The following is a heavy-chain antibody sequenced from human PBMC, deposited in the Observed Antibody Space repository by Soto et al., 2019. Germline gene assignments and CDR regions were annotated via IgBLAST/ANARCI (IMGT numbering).Heavy chain of an antibody. D-gene: IGHD3-22*01. Sequence: QVHLVQSGAEVKKPGASVKVSCKASGYTLTSYGISWVRQAPGQGLQWMGWISAYNGNTNYADKFQGRVTMTTDTSTSTAHMEVRSLRSDETAVYYCARAGAFYETSGYPWSTFDIWGQGTMVTVSS. V-gene: IGHV1-18*01. CDR3: ARAGAFYETSGYPWSTFDI. CDR2: ISAYNGNT. CDR1: GYTLTSYG. J-gene: IGHJ3*02.